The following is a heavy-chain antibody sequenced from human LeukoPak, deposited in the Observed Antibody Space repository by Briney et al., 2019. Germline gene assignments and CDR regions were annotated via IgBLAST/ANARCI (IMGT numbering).Heavy chain of an antibody. CDR2: IIPIFGTA. Sequence: SVKVSCKASGGTFSSYAISWVRQAPGQGLEWMGGIIPIFGTANYAQKFQGRVTITADKSTSTAYMELSSLRSEDTAVYSCASRGGELLEYSSSPGYFDYWGQGTLVTVSS. CDR1: GGTFSSYA. D-gene: IGHD6-6*01. CDR3: ASRGGELLEYSSSPGYFDY. V-gene: IGHV1-69*06. J-gene: IGHJ4*02.